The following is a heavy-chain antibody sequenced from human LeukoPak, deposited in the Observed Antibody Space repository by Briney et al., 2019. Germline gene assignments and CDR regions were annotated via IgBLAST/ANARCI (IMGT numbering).Heavy chain of an antibody. CDR1: GGSFSGYY. V-gene: IGHV4-34*01. CDR2: ISHSGST. J-gene: IGHJ6*03. CDR3: ARRRGSYFYYYYMDV. Sequence: SETLSLTCAVYGGSFSGYYWSWIRQPPGKGLEWIGEISHSGSTNYNPSLKSRVTISVDTSKNQFSLKLSSVTAADTAVYYCARRRGSYFYYYYMDVWGKGTTVTVSS. D-gene: IGHD3-16*01.